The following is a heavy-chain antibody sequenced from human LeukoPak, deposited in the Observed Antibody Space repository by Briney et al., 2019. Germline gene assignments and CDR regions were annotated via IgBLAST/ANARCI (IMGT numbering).Heavy chain of an antibody. V-gene: IGHV1-2*02. CDR2: INPNSGGT. CDR3: ARDIYDGLPVDGGNAPGPDY. D-gene: IGHD4-23*01. Sequence: ASVKVSCKASGYTFTGYYMHWVRQAPGPGLEWMGWINPNSGGTNYAQQFQGRVTMTRDTSISTAYMELSRLRSDDTAVYYCARDIYDGLPVDGGNAPGPDYWGQGTLVTVSS. CDR1: GYTFTGYY. J-gene: IGHJ4*02.